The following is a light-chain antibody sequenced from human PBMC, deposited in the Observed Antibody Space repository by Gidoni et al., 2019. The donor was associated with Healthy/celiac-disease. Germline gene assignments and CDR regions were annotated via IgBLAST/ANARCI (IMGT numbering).Light chain of an antibody. CDR3: QQSYSTPIYT. Sequence: DIQMTQHPSSLSASVGDRVTINCRASQSISSYLNWYQHKPWKAPNLLNYSASSLQSGVPSRFSGTGSWTDFTLTISHLQPEDFATYYCQQSYSTPIYTFGQGTKLEIK. V-gene: IGKV1-39*01. J-gene: IGKJ2*01. CDR2: SAS. CDR1: QSISSY.